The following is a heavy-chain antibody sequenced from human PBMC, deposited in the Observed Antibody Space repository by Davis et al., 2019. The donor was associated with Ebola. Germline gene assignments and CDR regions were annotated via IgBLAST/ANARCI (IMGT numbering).Heavy chain of an antibody. V-gene: IGHV3-21*01. J-gene: IGHJ4*02. CDR1: GFTFSSYS. Sequence: GESLKISCAASGFTFSSYSMNWVRQAPGKGLKWVSSISSSSSYIYYADSVKGRFTISRDNAKNSLYLQMNSLRAEDTAVYYCAFGHDYGDYPDYWGQGTLVTVSS. CDR3: AFGHDYGDYPDY. CDR2: ISSSSSYI. D-gene: IGHD4-17*01.